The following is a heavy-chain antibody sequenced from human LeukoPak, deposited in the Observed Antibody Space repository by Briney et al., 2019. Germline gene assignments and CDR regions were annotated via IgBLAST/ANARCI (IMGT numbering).Heavy chain of an antibody. CDR2: ISGSGGST. CDR1: GFTFSSYA. D-gene: IGHD3-22*01. CDR3: VKDFYYDSSGYYGPRYYFDY. J-gene: IGHJ4*02. Sequence: TGGSLRLSCAASGFTFSSYAMSWVRQAPGKGLEWVSAISGSGGSTYYADSVKGRFTISRDNSKNTLYLQMSSLRAEDTAVYYCVKDFYYDSSGYYGPRYYFDYWGQGTLVTVSS. V-gene: IGHV3-23*01.